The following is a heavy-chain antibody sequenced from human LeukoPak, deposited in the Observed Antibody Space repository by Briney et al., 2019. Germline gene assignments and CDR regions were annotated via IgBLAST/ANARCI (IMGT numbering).Heavy chain of an antibody. CDR3: ARRVGAGSSRFDP. CDR2: INHSGST. Sequence: PSETLSLTCAVYGGSFSGYYWSWIRQPPGKGLEWIGEINHSGSTNYNPSLKSRVTISVDTSKNQFSLKLSSVTAADTAVYYCARRVGAGSSRFDPWGQGTLVTVSS. D-gene: IGHD6-13*01. CDR1: GGSFSGYY. J-gene: IGHJ5*02. V-gene: IGHV4-34*01.